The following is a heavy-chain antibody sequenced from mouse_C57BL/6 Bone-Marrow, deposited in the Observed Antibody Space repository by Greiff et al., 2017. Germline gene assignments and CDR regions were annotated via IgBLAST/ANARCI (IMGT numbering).Heavy chain of an antibody. CDR2: IDPSDSET. CDR1: GYTFTSYW. CDR3: ARQGGYYEDWEDY. J-gene: IGHJ2*01. V-gene: IGHV1-52*01. Sequence: SGAELVRPGSSVKLSCKASGYTFTSYWMHWVKQRPIQGLEWIGNIDPSDSETHYNQKFKDKATLTVDKSSSTAYMQLSSLTSEDSAVYYCARQGGYYEDWEDYWGQGTTLTVSS. D-gene: IGHD2-3*01.